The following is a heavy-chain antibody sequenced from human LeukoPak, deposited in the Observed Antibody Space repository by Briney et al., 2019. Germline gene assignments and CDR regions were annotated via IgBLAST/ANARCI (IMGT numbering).Heavy chain of an antibody. CDR1: GFTFSSYG. V-gene: IGHV3-23*01. D-gene: IGHD3-10*01. Sequence: GGSLRLSCAASGFTFSSYGMHWVRQAPGKGLEWVSGISGSGGVTYYADSVKGRFTISRDNSKNTLYLQMNSLRGDDTAIYYCAKASWEGVTTTYFDYWGQGTLVPVSS. CDR2: ISGSGGVT. CDR3: AKASWEGVTTTYFDY. J-gene: IGHJ4*02.